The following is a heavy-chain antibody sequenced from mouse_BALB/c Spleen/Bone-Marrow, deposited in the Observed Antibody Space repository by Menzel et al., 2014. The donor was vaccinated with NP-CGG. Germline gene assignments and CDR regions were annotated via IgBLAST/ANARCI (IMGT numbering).Heavy chain of an antibody. CDR3: ARSRDGYDSFAY. Sequence: QLQQSGAELAKPGASVKMSCKASGYTFTSYWMHWVKQRPGQGLEWIGYINPSTGYTEYNQKFKDKATLTADKSSSTAYMRLSSLTSEDSAVYYCARSRDGYDSFAYWGQGTLVTVSA. J-gene: IGHJ3*01. D-gene: IGHD2-2*01. CDR1: GYTFTSYW. V-gene: IGHV1-7*01. CDR2: INPSTGYT.